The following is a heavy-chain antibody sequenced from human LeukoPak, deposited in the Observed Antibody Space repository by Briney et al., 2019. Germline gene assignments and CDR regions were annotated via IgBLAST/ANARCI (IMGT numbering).Heavy chain of an antibody. CDR2: MRPNGGYT. CDR3: ARGVDAGVDY. V-gene: IGHV1-8*01. D-gene: IGHD3-10*01. J-gene: IGHJ4*02. CDR1: GYTFVNLD. Sequence: GASVKVSCKASGYTFVNLDINWVRQATGQGLEWMGWMRPNGGYTGYAQKFQGRLTLTRDTSTSTAYMELRGLTFEDTAVYYCARGVDAGVDYWGQGTLVTVSS.